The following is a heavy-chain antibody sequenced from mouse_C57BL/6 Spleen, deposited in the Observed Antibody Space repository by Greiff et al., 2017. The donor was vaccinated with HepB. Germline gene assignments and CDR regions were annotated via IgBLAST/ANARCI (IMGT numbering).Heavy chain of an antibody. CDR2: FHPYNDDT. CDR1: GYTFTTYP. V-gene: IGHV1-47*01. D-gene: IGHD4-1*01. CDR3: AKRERLAGYYLDY. Sequence: QVHLKQSGAELVKPGASVKMSCKASGYTFTTYPIEWVKQNHGKSLEWIGNFHPYNDDTKYNEKFKGKATLTVEKASSTVYLELSRLTSDDSAVYYCAKRERLAGYYLDYWGQGTTLTVSS. J-gene: IGHJ2*01.